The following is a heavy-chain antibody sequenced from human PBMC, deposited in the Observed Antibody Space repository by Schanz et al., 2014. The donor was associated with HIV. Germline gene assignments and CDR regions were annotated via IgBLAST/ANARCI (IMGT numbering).Heavy chain of an antibody. V-gene: IGHV1-69*01. CDR2: IVPMLGKT. CDR1: GGTLTNYA. D-gene: IGHD3-10*01. J-gene: IGHJ5*02. CDR3: SRAFYSDSGSFYSVDP. Sequence: QVQLVQSGAEVKKPGSSVTVSCKASGGTLTNYAISWVRQAPGQGLEWMGGIVPMLGKTRYAQKFQGRVTITADESMSTAYMELSSLRSEDTAVYYCSRAFYSDSGSFYSVDPWGQGTLVTVSS.